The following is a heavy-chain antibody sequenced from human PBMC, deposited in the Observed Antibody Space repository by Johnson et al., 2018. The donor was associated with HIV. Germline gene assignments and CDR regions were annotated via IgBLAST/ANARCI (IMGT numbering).Heavy chain of an antibody. CDR1: GFTFSSYG. V-gene: IGHV3-33*01. J-gene: IGHJ3*02. D-gene: IGHD3-22*01. CDR3: ARGFSSGYNDAFDI. CDR2: IKCDGSEK. Sequence: QMQLVESGGGVVQPGKSLRLSCAASGFTFSSYGMHWVRQAAGKGLEWVADIKCDGSEKYYVDSVKGRFTISRDNAKNSLYLQLNSLRVEDTALYYCARGFSSGYNDAFDIWGQGTVVTVSS.